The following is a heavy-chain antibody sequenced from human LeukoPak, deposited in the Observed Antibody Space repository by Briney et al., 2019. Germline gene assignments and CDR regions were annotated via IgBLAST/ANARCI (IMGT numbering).Heavy chain of an antibody. D-gene: IGHD2-15*01. CDR2: INHGGST. V-gene: IGHV4-34*01. CDR1: GGSFSDYY. CDR3: ARGPVVVAATPYYDYGMDV. J-gene: IGHJ6*02. Sequence: SETLSLTCAVYGGSFSDYYWSWIRQPPGKGLEWIGKINHGGSTNYNPSLKSRVTISVDTSKNQFSLKLSSVTAADTAVYYCARGPVVVAATPYYDYGMDVWGQGTTVTVSS.